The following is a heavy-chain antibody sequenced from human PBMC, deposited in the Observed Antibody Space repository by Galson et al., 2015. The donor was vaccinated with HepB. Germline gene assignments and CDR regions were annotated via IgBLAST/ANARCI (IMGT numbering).Heavy chain of an antibody. V-gene: IGHV1-18*01. D-gene: IGHD2-8*02. CDR2: ISAYDSST. CDR3: ARGALVAVVNANLNNWFDP. CDR1: GYTFSSYS. Sequence: SVKVSCKASGYTFSSYSIAWVRQAPGQGLEWMGRISAYDSSTNYAQKFQGRVTMTTETSTTTAYLELRSLRSDDTAVYYCARGALVAVVNANLNNWFDPWGRGTLVTVSS. J-gene: IGHJ5*02.